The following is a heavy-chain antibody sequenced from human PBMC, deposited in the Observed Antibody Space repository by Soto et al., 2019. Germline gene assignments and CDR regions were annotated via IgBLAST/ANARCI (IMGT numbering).Heavy chain of an antibody. J-gene: IGHJ5*02. CDR1: SYSITSISFN. Sequence: SDTLSLTCPITSYSITSISFNWGWSRQPPGKGLEWIGSIYYSGSTYYSPSLKSRVTVSVDTSKNQFSLKLSSVTAADTAVYYCARRERAAGTDWWFDPWGQGTLVS. V-gene: IGHV4-39*01. CDR2: IYYSGST. CDR3: ARRERAAGTDWWFDP. D-gene: IGHD6-13*01.